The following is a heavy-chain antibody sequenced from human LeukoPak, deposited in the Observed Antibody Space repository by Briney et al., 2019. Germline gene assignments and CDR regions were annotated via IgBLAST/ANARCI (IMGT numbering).Heavy chain of an antibody. Sequence: PGGSLRLSCAASGFTFDDYAMHWVRQAPGKGLEWVSGISWNSGSIGYADSVKGRFTISRDNAKNSLYLQMNSLRAEDTALYYCAKDSLTMVRGVLDVWGQGTTVTVSS. J-gene: IGHJ6*02. CDR2: ISWNSGSI. D-gene: IGHD3-10*01. V-gene: IGHV3-9*01. CDR1: GFTFDDYA. CDR3: AKDSLTMVRGVLDV.